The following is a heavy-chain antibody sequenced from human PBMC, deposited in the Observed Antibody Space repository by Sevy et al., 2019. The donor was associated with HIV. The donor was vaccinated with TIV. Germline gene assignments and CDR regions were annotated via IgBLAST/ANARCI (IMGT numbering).Heavy chain of an antibody. V-gene: IGHV1-69*06. Sequence: ASVKVSCKASGGTFSSYAISWVRQAPGQGLEWMGGIIPIFGTANYAQKFQGRVTIIADKSTSTAYMELSSLRSEDTAVYYCARNTAMVHYYYYYMDVWGKGTTVTVSS. CDR3: ARNTAMVHYYYYYMDV. CDR2: IIPIFGTA. J-gene: IGHJ6*03. D-gene: IGHD5-18*01. CDR1: GGTFSSYA.